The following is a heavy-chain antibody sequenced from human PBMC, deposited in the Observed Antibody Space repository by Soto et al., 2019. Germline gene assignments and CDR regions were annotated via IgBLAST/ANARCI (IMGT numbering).Heavy chain of an antibody. CDR3: ARASRNYFAY. J-gene: IGHJ4*02. CDR2: IYHSGST. CDR1: GDSISDYY. Sequence: SEPLSLTCTVSGDSISDYYWSWIRQSPGKGLEWIGYIYHSGSTYYNPSLKSRVTISLDASKNQFSLKLSSVTAADTAVYYCARASRNYFAYWGQGTLVTVSS. V-gene: IGHV4-59*01.